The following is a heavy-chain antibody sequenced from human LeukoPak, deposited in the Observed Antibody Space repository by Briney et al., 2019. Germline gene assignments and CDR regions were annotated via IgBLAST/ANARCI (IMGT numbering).Heavy chain of an antibody. J-gene: IGHJ5*02. V-gene: IGHV3-30*02. CDR2: IRYDGTIK. CDR1: GFTFSSYG. D-gene: IGHD6-13*01. CDR3: ARGHSSSPNWFDP. Sequence: PGGSLRLSCAASGFTFSSYGMHWVRQAPGKGLEWVSFIRYDGTIKYYADSVKGRFTISRDNAKNSLYLQMNSLRAEDTAVYYCARGHSSSPNWFDPWGQGTLVTVSS.